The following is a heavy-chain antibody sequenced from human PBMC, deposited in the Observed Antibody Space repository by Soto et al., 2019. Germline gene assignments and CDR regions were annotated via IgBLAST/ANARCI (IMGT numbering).Heavy chain of an antibody. V-gene: IGHV1-69*13. D-gene: IGHD3-3*01. CDR1: GYTFTSYG. CDR2: IIPMFGTA. CDR3: ARHPAYDFYFDY. J-gene: IGHJ4*02. Sequence: SVKVSCKASGYTFTSYGISWVRQVPGQGLEWMGEIIPMFGTANYAQKFQDRVTLTADESTSAAYMELSSLTSEDTAVYFCARHPAYDFYFDYWGQGTPVTVSS.